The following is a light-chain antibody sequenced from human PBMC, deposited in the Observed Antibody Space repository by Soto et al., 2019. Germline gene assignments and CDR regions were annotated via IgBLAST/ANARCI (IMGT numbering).Light chain of an antibody. CDR3: QQSYSTPYT. J-gene: IGKJ2*01. CDR2: AAS. CDR1: QGINNY. Sequence: DIQMTQPPSSLSASVGDRVTITCQASQGINNYLNWYQQKPGKAPKLLIYAASSLQSGVPSRFSGSGSGTDFTLTISSLQPEDFAIYYCQQSYSTPYTFGQGPKLE. V-gene: IGKV1-39*01.